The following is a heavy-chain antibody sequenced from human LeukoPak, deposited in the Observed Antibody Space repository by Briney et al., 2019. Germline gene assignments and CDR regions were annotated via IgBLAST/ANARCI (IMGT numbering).Heavy chain of an antibody. CDR3: ARYEYSSGWPIDY. D-gene: IGHD6-19*01. CDR1: GGSITSSY. Sequence: SETLSLTCSVSGGSITSSYWNWIRQPPGKGLEWIGYIYYSGNTNYNPSLKSRVTISVDTSRNQFSLKLSSVTAADTAVYYCARYEYSSGWPIDYWGQGTLVTVSS. CDR2: IYYSGNT. V-gene: IGHV4-59*12. J-gene: IGHJ4*02.